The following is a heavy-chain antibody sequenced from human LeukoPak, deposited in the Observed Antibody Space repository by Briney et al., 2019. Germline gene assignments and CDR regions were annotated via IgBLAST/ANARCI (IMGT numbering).Heavy chain of an antibody. CDR1: GFTFSSYA. Sequence: PGGSLRLSCAASGFTFSSYAMSWVRQAPGKGLEWVSAISGSGGSTYYADSVKGRFTISRDNSKNTLYLQMNSLRAEDTAVYYCANWDNGDYEGHSDYWGQGTLVTVSS. CDR3: ANWDNGDYEGHSDY. J-gene: IGHJ4*02. D-gene: IGHD4-17*01. V-gene: IGHV3-23*01. CDR2: ISGSGGST.